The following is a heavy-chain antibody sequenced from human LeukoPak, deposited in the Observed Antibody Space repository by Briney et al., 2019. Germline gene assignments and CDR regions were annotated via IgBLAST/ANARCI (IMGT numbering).Heavy chain of an antibody. V-gene: IGHV4-4*02. J-gene: IGHJ4*02. CDR1: GGSISSSNW. D-gene: IGHD4-17*01. Sequence: PSGTLSLTCAVSGGSISSSNWWSWVRQPPGKGLEWIGEIYHSGSTNYNPSLRSRVTISIDTSKKHFFLKLKSVTAADTAVYYCATGYGDFRVEGRYFYSWGQGTLVTVSS. CDR3: ATGYGDFRVEGRYFYS. CDR2: IYHSGST.